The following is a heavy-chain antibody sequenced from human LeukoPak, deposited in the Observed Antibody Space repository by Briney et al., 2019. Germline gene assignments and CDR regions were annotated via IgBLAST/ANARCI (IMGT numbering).Heavy chain of an antibody. V-gene: IGHV3-23*01. Sequence: GGSLRLSCAASGFTFSSYAMSWVRQAPGKGLEWVSGVSGSGDNTYYADSVKGRFTISRDNSKNTLYVQVNSLGTEDTAAYYCAKGSYYDSSGSFYFDYWGQGTLVTVSS. D-gene: IGHD3-22*01. CDR2: VSGSGDNT. J-gene: IGHJ4*02. CDR1: GFTFSSYA. CDR3: AKGSYYDSSGSFYFDY.